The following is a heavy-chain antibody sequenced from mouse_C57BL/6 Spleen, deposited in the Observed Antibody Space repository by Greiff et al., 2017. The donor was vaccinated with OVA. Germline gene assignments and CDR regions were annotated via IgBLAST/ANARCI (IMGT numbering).Heavy chain of an antibody. CDR3: ARDDGYQAWFAY. J-gene: IGHJ3*01. CDR1: GFTFTDYY. CDR2: IRNKANGYTT. D-gene: IGHD2-3*01. Sequence: EVMLVESGGGLVQPGGSLSLSCAASGFTFTDYYMSWVRQPPGKALEWLGFIRNKANGYTTEYSASVKGRFTISRDNSQSILYLQMNALRAEDSATYSCARDDGYQAWFAYWGQGTLVTVSA. V-gene: IGHV7-3*01.